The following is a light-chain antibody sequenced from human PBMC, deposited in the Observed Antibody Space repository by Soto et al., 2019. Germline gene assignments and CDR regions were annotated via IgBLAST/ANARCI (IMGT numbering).Light chain of an antibody. V-gene: IGLV2-14*01. J-gene: IGLJ2*01. CDR2: DVS. CDR3: SSYTSSSTLV. CDR1: SSDVGGYNS. Sequence: QSVLTQPASVSGSPGQSITISCTGTSSDVGGYNSVSWYQQHPGKAHKLMIYDVSNRPSGVSNRFSASKSGNMASLTISGLQAEDEADYYCSSYTSSSTLVFGGGTKLTVL.